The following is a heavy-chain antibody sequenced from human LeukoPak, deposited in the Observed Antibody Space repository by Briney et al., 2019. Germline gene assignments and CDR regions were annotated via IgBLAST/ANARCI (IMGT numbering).Heavy chain of an antibody. V-gene: IGHV4-31*03. CDR1: GGSISSGGYY. CDR2: IYYSGST. D-gene: IGHD6-6*01. Sequence: SETLSLTCTVSGGSISSGGYYWSWIRQHPGKGLEWIGYIYYSGSTYYNPSLKSRVTISVDTSKNQFSLKLSSVTAADTAVYYCARDLFIAARGSPAGWWGQGTLVTVSP. CDR3: ARDLFIAARGSPAGW. J-gene: IGHJ4*02.